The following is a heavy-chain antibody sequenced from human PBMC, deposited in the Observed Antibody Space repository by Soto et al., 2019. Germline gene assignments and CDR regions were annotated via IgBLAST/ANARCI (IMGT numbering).Heavy chain of an antibody. CDR3: ARRLESYYFDY. V-gene: IGHV4-4*02. CDR2: IYHSGST. Sequence: QVQLQESGPGLVKPSGTLSLTCAVSGGSISSSNWWTWVRQPPGKGLEWIGEIYHSGSTNYNPSRKSRATISVDKSKNQFSLKLSSVTAADTAVYYCARRLESYYFDYWGQGTLVTVSS. J-gene: IGHJ4*02. CDR1: GGSISSSNW. D-gene: IGHD1-1*01.